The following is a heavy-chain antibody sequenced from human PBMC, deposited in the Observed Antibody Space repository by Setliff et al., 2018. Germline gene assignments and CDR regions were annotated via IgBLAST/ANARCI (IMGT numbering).Heavy chain of an antibody. V-gene: IGHV4-34*01. J-gene: IGHJ6*03. CDR3: ARMSGFLYLDV. Sequence: NPSETLSLTCAAYGGTFSDYYWTWVRQPPGKGLEWIGEIYHSGRTNYNPSLKSRVTISVDKSKNQFSLKLSSVTAADTAVYYCARMSGFLYLDVWGNGTTVTVPS. D-gene: IGHD3-3*01. CDR1: GGTFSDYY. CDR2: IYHSGRT.